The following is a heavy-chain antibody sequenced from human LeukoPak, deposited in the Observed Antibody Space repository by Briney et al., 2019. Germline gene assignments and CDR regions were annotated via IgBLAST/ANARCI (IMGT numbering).Heavy chain of an antibody. Sequence: SVKVSCKASGGTFSSYAISWVRQAPGQGLEWMGGIIPIFGTANYAQKFQGRVTITTDESTSTAYMELSSLRSEDTAVYYCARDLSGWYGDFDYWGQGTLVTVSS. CDR1: GGTFSSYA. CDR2: IIPIFGTA. J-gene: IGHJ4*02. V-gene: IGHV1-69*05. D-gene: IGHD6-19*01. CDR3: ARDLSGWYGDFDY.